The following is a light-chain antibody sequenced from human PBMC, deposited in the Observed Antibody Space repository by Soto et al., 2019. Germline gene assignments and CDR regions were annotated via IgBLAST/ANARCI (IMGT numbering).Light chain of an antibody. CDR1: SSDVGVYNY. CDR2: DAS. CDR3: SPYTSSNPWA. V-gene: IGLV2-8*01. Sequence: SALTHPPSASGSPGQSVALFCSGTSSDVGVYNYVSWYQQHPGKVPKLIIYDASNRPSGVSDRFSGTKSGNTVSLTICGLQAEDEADYYCSPYTSSNPWAFGGGTK. J-gene: IGLJ3*02.